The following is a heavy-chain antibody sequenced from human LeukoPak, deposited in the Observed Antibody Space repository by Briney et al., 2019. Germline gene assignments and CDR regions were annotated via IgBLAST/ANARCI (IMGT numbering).Heavy chain of an antibody. CDR1: GFSFNDAA. V-gene: IGHV3-23*01. J-gene: IGHJ4*02. D-gene: IGHD4-23*01. CDR2: ISSSGANT. CDR3: VKDIQVTY. Sequence: GGSLRLSCAASGFSFNDAAMTWVRRAPGKGLEWVSLISSSGANTYYADSVKGRFTISRDNSKNTLFLQMNSLRAEDTAMYYCVKDIQVTYWGQGTLVTVSS.